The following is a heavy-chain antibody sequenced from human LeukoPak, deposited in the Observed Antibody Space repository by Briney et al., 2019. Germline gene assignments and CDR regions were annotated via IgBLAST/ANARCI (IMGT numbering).Heavy chain of an antibody. CDR1: GGSFSGYY. CDR2: INHSGST. Sequence: SETLSLTCAVYGGSFSGYYWSWIRQPPGKGLEWIGEINHSGSTNYNPSLKSRVTISVDTSKNQFSLKLSSVTAADTAVYYCARGTTVTPLHMDVWGKGTTVTVSS. J-gene: IGHJ6*03. D-gene: IGHD4-17*01. CDR3: ARGTTVTPLHMDV. V-gene: IGHV4-34*01.